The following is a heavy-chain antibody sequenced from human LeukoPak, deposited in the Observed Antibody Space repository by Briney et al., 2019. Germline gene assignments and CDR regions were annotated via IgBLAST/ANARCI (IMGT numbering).Heavy chain of an antibody. Sequence: GPTPVNPQQTLKLTYTLSGLSLSISEVGVGWIRQPPGQALQWLAFIYSDDDNRYSPSLTSTLTITNDTTKTHAVLTITNTHPVDTATYYCVHSSTSCPAFAYWGQGTLVTASS. D-gene: IGHD2-2*01. CDR1: GLSLSISEVG. CDR3: VHSSTSCPAFAY. CDR2: IYSDDDN. J-gene: IGHJ4*02. V-gene: IGHV2-5*02.